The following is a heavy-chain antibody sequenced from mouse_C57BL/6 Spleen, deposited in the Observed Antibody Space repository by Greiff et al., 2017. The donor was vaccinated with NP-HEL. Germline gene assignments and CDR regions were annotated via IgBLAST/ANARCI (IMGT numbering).Heavy chain of an antibody. D-gene: IGHD2-4*01. J-gene: IGHJ1*03. Sequence: EVNLVESGGGLVKPGGSLKLSCAASGFTFSSYTMSWVRQTPEKRLEWVATISGGGGNTYYPDSVKGRFTISRDNAKNTLYLQMSSLRSEDTALYYCASYYDYDVSYWYFDGWGTGTTVIVSS. CDR3: ASYYDYDVSYWYFDG. CDR2: ISGGGGNT. V-gene: IGHV5-9*01. CDR1: GFTFSSYT.